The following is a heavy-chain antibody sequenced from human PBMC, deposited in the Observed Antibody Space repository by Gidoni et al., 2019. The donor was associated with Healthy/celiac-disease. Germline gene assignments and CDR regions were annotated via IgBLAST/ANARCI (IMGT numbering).Heavy chain of an antibody. CDR2: MNPNSGNT. Sequence: QVQLVQSGAEVKTPGASVKVSCKASGYTFTSYDINWVRQATGQGLEWMGWMNPNSGNTGYAQKFQGRVTMTRNTSISTAYMELSSLRSEDTAVYYGARDYDILTGSLNYYYYGMDVWGQGTTVTVSS. CDR3: ARDYDILTGSLNYYYYGMDV. J-gene: IGHJ6*02. CDR1: GYTFTSYD. V-gene: IGHV1-8*01. D-gene: IGHD3-9*01.